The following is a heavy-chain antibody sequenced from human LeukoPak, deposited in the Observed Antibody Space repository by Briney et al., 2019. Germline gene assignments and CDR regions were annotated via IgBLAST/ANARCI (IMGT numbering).Heavy chain of an antibody. V-gene: IGHV4-34*01. CDR3: ARGLAAAGKRRFDP. J-gene: IGHJ5*02. Sequence: SETLSLTCAVYGGSFSGYYWSWIRQPPGKGLEWIGETNHSGSTNYNPSLKSRVTISVDTSKNQFSLRLSSVTAADTAVYYCARGLAAAGKRRFDPWGQGTLVTVSS. CDR2: TNHSGST. D-gene: IGHD6-13*01. CDR1: GGSFSGYY.